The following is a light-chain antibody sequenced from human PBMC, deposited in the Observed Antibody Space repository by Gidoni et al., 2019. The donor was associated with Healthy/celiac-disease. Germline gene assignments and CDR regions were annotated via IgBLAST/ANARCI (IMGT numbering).Light chain of an antibody. CDR2: AAS. V-gene: IGKV1-39*01. Sequence: DIQMTQSPSSLSASVGDRVTITCRAIQGISSYLNWYQHKPGKAPKLLIYAASSLQSGVPSRFSGSGSGTDFTLTISSLQPEDFATYYCQQSYSIPYTFGQGTKLEIK. CDR1: QGISSY. J-gene: IGKJ2*01. CDR3: QQSYSIPYT.